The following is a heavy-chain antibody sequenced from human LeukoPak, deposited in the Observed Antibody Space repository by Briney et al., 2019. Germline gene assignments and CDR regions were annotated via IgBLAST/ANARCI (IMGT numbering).Heavy chain of an antibody. J-gene: IGHJ4*02. CDR2: IYYSGST. CDR1: GGSISSSSYY. Sequence: SETLSLTCTVSGGSISSSSYYWGWIRQPPGKGLEWIGSIYYSGSTYYNPSLKSRVTISIDTSKNQFSLKLSSVTAADTAVYYCARSERSRRLYSGRPYYFDYWGQGTLVTVSS. V-gene: IGHV4-39*07. D-gene: IGHD1-26*01. CDR3: ARSERSRRLYSGRPYYFDY.